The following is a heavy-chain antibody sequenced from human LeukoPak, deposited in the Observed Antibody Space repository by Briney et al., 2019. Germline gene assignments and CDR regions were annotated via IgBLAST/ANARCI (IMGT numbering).Heavy chain of an antibody. D-gene: IGHD3-9*01. CDR3: ARFDWSGNWFDP. CDR1: GGSTTSSSYY. V-gene: IGHV4-39*01. Sequence: SETLSLTCTVSGGSTTSSSYYWGWIRQPPGKGLEWIGNIYYGGSTYYIPSLKSRVTMSVDTSKNQFSLKLSSVTATDTAVYYCARFDWSGNWFDPWGLGTLVTVSS. J-gene: IGHJ5*02. CDR2: IYYGGST.